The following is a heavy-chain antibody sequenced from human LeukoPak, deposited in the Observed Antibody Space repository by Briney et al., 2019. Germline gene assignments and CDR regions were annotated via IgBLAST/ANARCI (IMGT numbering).Heavy chain of an antibody. D-gene: IGHD3-16*01. J-gene: IGHJ4*02. CDR3: ATWGGLGDY. V-gene: IGHV3-7*01. Sequence: GGSLRLSCAASGFTFSNYWMTWVRQAPGKGLEWEANIKQDGREKYYVDSVKGRFTISRDNAKNSLYLQMNSLRADDTAVYYCATWGGLGDYWGQGTLVTVSS. CDR1: GFTFSNYW. CDR2: IKQDGREK.